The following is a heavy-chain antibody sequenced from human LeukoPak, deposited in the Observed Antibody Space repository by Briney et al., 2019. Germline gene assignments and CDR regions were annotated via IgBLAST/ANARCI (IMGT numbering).Heavy chain of an antibody. D-gene: IGHD5-24*01. V-gene: IGHV4-59*08. CDR1: GDSISSYY. CDR2: IYDSGGT. Sequence: PSETLSLTCTVSGDSISSYYWSWIRQPPGKGLEWIGYIYDSGGTDYNPSLKSRVTISVDTSKNQFSLELRSVTAADTAVYYCARHVTISGPYDASDIWGQGTMVTVSP. CDR3: ARHVTISGPYDASDI. J-gene: IGHJ3*02.